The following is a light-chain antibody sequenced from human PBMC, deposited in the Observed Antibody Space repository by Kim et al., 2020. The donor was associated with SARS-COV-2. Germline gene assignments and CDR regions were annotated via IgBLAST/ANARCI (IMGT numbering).Light chain of an antibody. J-gene: IGKJ2*01. V-gene: IGKV3-15*01. CDR1: QSVSSN. CDR2: GAS. CDR3: QQYNNWPPHT. Sequence: VSPRETATLSCRSSQSVSSNLAWYQQKPGQAPRLLIYGASTRATGIPARFSGSGSGTEFTLTISSLQSEDFAVYYCQQYNNWPPHTFGQGTKLEI.